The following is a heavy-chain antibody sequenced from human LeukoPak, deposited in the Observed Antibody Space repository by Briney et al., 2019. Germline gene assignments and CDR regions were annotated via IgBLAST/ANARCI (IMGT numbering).Heavy chain of an antibody. V-gene: IGHV3-11*06. CDR1: GFTFSDYY. D-gene: IGHD6-19*01. Sequence: GGSLRLSCAASGFTFSDYYMSWIRQAPGKGLEWVSYISSSSYTNYADSVKGRFTISRDNAKNSLYLQMNSLRDEDTAVYYCARVRSGWYVDYWGQGTLVTVSS. CDR2: ISSSSYT. CDR3: ARVRSGWYVDY. J-gene: IGHJ4*02.